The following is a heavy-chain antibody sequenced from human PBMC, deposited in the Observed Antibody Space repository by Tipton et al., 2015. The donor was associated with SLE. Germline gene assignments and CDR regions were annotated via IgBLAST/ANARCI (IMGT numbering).Heavy chain of an antibody. CDR1: GFTFSSYA. D-gene: IGHD3-3*01. J-gene: IGHJ3*02. CDR2: ISYDGSNK. V-gene: IGHV3-30-3*01. CDR3: ARDVRYDFWSGYYDAFDI. Sequence: RSLRLSCAASGFTFSSYAMLWVRQAPGKGLEWVTVISYDGSNKYYADSVKGRFTISRDNSKNTLYLQMNSLRAEDTAVYYCARDVRYDFWSGYYDAFDIWGQGTMVTVSS.